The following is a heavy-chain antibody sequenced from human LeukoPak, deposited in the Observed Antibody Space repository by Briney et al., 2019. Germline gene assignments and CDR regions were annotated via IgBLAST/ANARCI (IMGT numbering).Heavy chain of an antibody. CDR2: INHDGTET. D-gene: IGHD3-16*01. CDR1: GFTFGSSS. J-gene: IGHJ4*02. V-gene: IGHV3-7*01. Sequence: GGSLRLSCAASGFTFGSSSMSWVRQSPGQGLQWVANINHDGTETYYVDSVKVRFTISRDNAKSSLSLQMDSLRADDSALYYCATRKCLGCQLFYLDYWGQGSLVTVSS. CDR3: ATRKCLGCQLFYLDY.